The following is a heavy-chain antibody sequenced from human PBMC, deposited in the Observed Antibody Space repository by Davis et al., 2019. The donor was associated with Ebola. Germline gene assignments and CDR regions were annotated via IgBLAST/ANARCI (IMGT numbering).Heavy chain of an antibody. V-gene: IGHV3-23*01. CDR1: GFTFSDYY. CDR3: ARSSSWYLDY. Sequence: GESLKISCAASGFTFSDYYMSWVRQAPGKGLEWVSAISGSGGSTYYADSVKGRFTISRDNSKNTLYLQMNSLRAEDTAVYYCARSSSWYLDYWGQGTLVTVSS. CDR2: ISGSGGST. D-gene: IGHD6-13*01. J-gene: IGHJ4*02.